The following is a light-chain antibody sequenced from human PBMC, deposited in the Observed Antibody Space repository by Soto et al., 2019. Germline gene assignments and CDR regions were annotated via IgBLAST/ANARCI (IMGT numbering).Light chain of an antibody. CDR2: DAS. J-gene: IGKJ4*01. V-gene: IGKV3-11*01. CDR1: QGVSSY. CDR3: QQRSNWPLT. Sequence: EIVLTQSPATLSLSPGERATLSCRASQGVSSYLAWYQQKPGQAPRLLIYDASNRATGIPARFSGSGSGTDFTRTISSLEPEDFAVYYCQQRSNWPLTFGGGTKVEIK.